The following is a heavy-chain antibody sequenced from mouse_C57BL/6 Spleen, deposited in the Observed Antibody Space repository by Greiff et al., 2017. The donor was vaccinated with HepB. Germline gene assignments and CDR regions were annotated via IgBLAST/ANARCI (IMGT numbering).Heavy chain of an antibody. V-gene: IGHV1-82*01. CDR3: ATAQAPFAY. Sequence: VQLQQSGPELVKPGASVKISCKASGYAFSSSWMNWVKQRPGKGLEWIGRIYPGDGDTNYNGKFKGKATLTADKSSSTAYMQLSSLTSEDSAVYCCATAQAPFAYWGQGTLVTVSA. CDR2: IYPGDGDT. J-gene: IGHJ3*01. D-gene: IGHD3-2*02. CDR1: GYAFSSSW.